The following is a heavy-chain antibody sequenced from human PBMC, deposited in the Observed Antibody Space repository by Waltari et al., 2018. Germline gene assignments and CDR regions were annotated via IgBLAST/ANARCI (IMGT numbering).Heavy chain of an antibody. V-gene: IGHV4-34*01. CDR2: INHSGST. D-gene: IGHD2-2*01. Sequence: QVQLQQWGAGLLKPSETLSLTCAVSGGSFSGYYWSWIRQPPGKGLEWIGEINHSGSTNYNPSLKSRVTISVDTSKNQFSLKLSSVTAADTAVYYCARYSRGRVVVPAASGYFDYWGQGTLVTVSS. CDR1: GGSFSGYY. CDR3: ARYSRGRVVVPAASGYFDY. J-gene: IGHJ4*02.